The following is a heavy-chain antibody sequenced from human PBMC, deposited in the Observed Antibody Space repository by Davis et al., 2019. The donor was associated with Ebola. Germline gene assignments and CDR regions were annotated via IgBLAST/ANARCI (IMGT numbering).Heavy chain of an antibody. V-gene: IGHV3-73*01. D-gene: IGHD2-15*01. CDR2: IRSKANSYAT. CDR1: GFTFSGPA. Sequence: GESLKISCAASGFTFSGPAMHWVRQASGKGLEWVGRIRSKANSYATAYAASVKGRFTISRDDSKNTAYLQMNSLKTEDTAVYYCTRRPSGSSEIDYWGQGTLVTVSS. J-gene: IGHJ4*02. CDR3: TRRPSGSSEIDY.